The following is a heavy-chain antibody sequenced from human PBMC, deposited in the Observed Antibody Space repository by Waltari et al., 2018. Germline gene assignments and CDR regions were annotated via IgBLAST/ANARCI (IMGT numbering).Heavy chain of an antibody. CDR1: GLPFSHSA. J-gene: IGHJ4*02. Sequence: EVQLLESGGGLVQPGGSLRLSCVVSGLPFSHSAMSWVRQAPGKGMEWVSSISISGGKMYYGDSVRGRFTISRDNSKNALYLQMNSLRAEDTAVYYCAKEIRPNDYWGQGTLVTVSS. CDR3: AKEIRPNDY. CDR2: ISISGGKM. V-gene: IGHV3-23*01.